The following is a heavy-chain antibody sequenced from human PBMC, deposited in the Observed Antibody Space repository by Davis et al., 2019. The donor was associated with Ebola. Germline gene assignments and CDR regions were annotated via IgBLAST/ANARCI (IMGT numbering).Heavy chain of an antibody. D-gene: IGHD2-8*01. CDR1: GDSLSGFY. Sequence: SETLSLTCSVSGDSLSGFYWSWIRQTPGKGLEWIGYIYYTGRVEYNPSLKSRVTISVDTSKNQFSLKLSSVTAADTAVYYCARLESVMGLDYWGQGTLVTVSS. V-gene: IGHV4-59*08. CDR3: ARLESVMGLDY. CDR2: IYYTGRV. J-gene: IGHJ4*02.